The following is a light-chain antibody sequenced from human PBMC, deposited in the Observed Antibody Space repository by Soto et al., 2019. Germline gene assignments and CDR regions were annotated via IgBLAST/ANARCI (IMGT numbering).Light chain of an antibody. Sequence: EIVLTQSPGTLSLSQGERATLSCRASQSVSSRYLAWYQQKPGQAPRLLIYDASSLESGVPSRFSGSGSGTEFTLTISSLQPDDFATYYCQQYNSYSWTFGQGTKVDIK. CDR3: QQYNSYSWT. CDR1: QSVSSRY. V-gene: IGKV3-20*01. CDR2: DAS. J-gene: IGKJ1*01.